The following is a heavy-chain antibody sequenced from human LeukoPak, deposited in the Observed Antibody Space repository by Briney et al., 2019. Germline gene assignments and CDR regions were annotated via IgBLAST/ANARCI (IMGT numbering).Heavy chain of an antibody. CDR3: ARGDPGGFGELIDY. Sequence: VASVNVSCKASGGTFSSYAFNWVRQAPGQGLEWMGGIIPIFVTANYAQKFQGRVPITADESTSTAYMELTSLISEDTAMYYCARGDPGGFGELIDYWGQGTLVTVSS. V-gene: IGHV1-69*01. CDR1: GGTFSSYA. CDR2: IIPIFVTA. D-gene: IGHD3-10*01. J-gene: IGHJ4*02.